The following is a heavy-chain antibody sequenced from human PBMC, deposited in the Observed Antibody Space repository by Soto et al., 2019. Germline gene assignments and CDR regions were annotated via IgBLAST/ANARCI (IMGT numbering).Heavy chain of an antibody. D-gene: IGHD6-19*01. CDR2: ISAYNGNT. CDR1: GYTFTNYG. CDR3: ARSSSIAVAGLFDY. J-gene: IGHJ4*02. V-gene: IGHV1-18*01. Sequence: ASVKVSCKASGYTFTNYGSRWVRQAPGQGPEWMGWISAYNGNTNYAQKLQGRVTMTTDTSTSTAYMELRSLRSDDTAVYYCARSSSIAVAGLFDYWGQGTLVTVSS.